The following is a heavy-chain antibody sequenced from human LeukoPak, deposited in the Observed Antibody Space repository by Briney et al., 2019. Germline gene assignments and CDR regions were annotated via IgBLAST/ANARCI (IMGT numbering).Heavy chain of an antibody. CDR3: EKSGYSKDRGDYFDY. CDR2: INHSGST. CDR1: GGSFSGYY. V-gene: IGHV4-34*01. D-gene: IGHD3-3*01. Sequence: SETLSLTCAVYGGSFSGYYWSWIRQPPGKGLEWIGEINHSGSTNYNPSLKSRVTISVDTSKNQFSLKLSSVTAADTAVYYCEKSGYSKDRGDYFDYCGQGTLVTVSS. J-gene: IGHJ4*02.